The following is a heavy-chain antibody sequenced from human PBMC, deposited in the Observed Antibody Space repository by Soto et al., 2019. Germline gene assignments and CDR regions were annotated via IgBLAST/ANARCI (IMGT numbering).Heavy chain of an antibody. CDR3: ESSVLRYFDWTHGWFDP. CDR1: GGSVSSGSYY. J-gene: IGHJ5*02. CDR2: IYYSGST. V-gene: IGHV4-61*01. Sequence: PSETLSLTCTVSGGSVSSGSYYWSWIRQPPGKGLEWIGYIYYSGSTNYNPSLKSRVTISVDTSKNQFSLKLSSVTAADTAVYYCESSVLRYFDWTHGWFDPWGQGTLVT. D-gene: IGHD3-9*01.